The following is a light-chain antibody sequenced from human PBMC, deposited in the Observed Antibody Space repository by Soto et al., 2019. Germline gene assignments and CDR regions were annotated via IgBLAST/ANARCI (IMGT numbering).Light chain of an antibody. J-gene: IGKJ4*01. V-gene: IGKV1-27*01. CDR3: QKCNSDPLT. Sequence: DIQMTQSASSLSASVGDRVTISCRASQEISNYLAWYQQKPGKVPKLLIHDASTLQSGVPPRFSGSGSGTDFTLTISSLQPEDVATYYCQKCNSDPLTFGGGTKV. CDR2: DAS. CDR1: QEISNY.